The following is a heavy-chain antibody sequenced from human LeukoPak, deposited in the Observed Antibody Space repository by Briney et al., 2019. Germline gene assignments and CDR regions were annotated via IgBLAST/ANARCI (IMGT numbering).Heavy chain of an antibody. V-gene: IGHV4-39*01. Sequence: PSETLSLTCTVSGGSITSGNYYWGWIRQPPGQGLEWIGDIFFTGSTYYSPSLKSRVTISVGTSTTQFSLKLTSVTAADTAVYYCARQIASSGYLPWAFDIWGQGTVVTVSS. CDR2: IFFTGST. D-gene: IGHD3-22*01. CDR3: ARQIASSGYLPWAFDI. CDR1: GGSITSGNYY. J-gene: IGHJ3*02.